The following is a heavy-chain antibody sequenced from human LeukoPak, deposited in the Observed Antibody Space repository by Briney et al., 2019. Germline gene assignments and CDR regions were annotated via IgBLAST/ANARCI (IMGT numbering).Heavy chain of an antibody. V-gene: IGHV3-15*01. Sequence: PGGSLRLSCAASGFTVTNAWMSWVRQAPGKGLEWVGRIKTKSDGGTTDFAAPVKGKFTISRDDSKNTLYLQLNGLKAEDTAVYYCTTNGKSDYGDYVAYFQHWGQGTLVTVSS. CDR1: GFTVTNAW. J-gene: IGHJ1*01. CDR2: IKTKSDGGTT. D-gene: IGHD4-17*01. CDR3: TTNGKSDYGDYVAYFQH.